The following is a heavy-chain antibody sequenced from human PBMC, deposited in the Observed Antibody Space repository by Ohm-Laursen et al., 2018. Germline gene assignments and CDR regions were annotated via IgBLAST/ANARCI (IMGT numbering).Heavy chain of an antibody. V-gene: IGHV3-30*18. Sequence: SLRLSCSASGFTFSSYGMHWVRQAPGKGLEWVAVISYDGSNKYYADSVKGRFTISRDNSKNTLYLQMNSLRAEDTAVYYCAKASYGSGSSNGMDVWGQGTTVTVSS. D-gene: IGHD3-10*01. CDR2: ISYDGSNK. CDR1: GFTFSSYG. J-gene: IGHJ6*02. CDR3: AKASYGSGSSNGMDV.